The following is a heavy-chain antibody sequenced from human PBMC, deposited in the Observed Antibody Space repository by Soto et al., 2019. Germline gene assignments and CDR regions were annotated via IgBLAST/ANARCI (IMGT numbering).Heavy chain of an antibody. Sequence: GWSLRLSCAASGFTFTRYSMNWVRQAPGKGLEWVSSISSTTNYIYYADSMKGRFTVSRDNAKNSVYLEMNSLSAEDTAVYYCARESEDLTSNFDYWGQGTLVTVSS. J-gene: IGHJ4*02. CDR2: ISSTTNYI. CDR3: ARESEDLTSNFDY. V-gene: IGHV3-21*01. CDR1: GFTFTRYS.